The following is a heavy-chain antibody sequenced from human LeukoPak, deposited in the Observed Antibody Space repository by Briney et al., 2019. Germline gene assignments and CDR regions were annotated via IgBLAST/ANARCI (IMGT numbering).Heavy chain of an antibody. CDR3: ARANVVPAAIGSGNFDY. D-gene: IGHD2-2*02. CDR2: INPNSGGT. CDR1: GYTFTGYY. Sequence: ASVKVPCKASGYTFTGYYMHWVRQAPGQGLEWMGWINPNSGGTNYAQKFQGRVTMTRDTSISTAYMELSRLRSHDTAVYYCARANVVPAAIGSGNFDYWGQGTLVTVSS. V-gene: IGHV1-2*02. J-gene: IGHJ4*02.